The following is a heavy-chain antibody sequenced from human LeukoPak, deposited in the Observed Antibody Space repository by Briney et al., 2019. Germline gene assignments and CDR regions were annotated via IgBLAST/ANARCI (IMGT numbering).Heavy chain of an antibody. J-gene: IGHJ4*02. CDR1: GYTFTSYG. CDR3: ARDLTY. Sequence: ASVKVSCKASGYTFTSYGIIWVRQAPGQWLEWMGWISAYNGNTDYSQNLQGRVTMTTDTSTNTAYMELRSLRSDDTAVYYCARDLTYWGQGTLVTVSS. V-gene: IGHV1-18*01. CDR2: ISAYNGNT.